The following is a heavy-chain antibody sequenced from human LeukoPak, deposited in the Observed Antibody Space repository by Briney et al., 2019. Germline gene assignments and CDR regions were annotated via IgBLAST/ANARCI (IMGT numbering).Heavy chain of an antibody. V-gene: IGHV3-23*01. J-gene: IGHJ4*02. D-gene: IGHD3-9*01. CDR2: ISGSGGST. CDR1: GFTFSIYA. Sequence: GGSLRLSCAASGFTFSIYAMSWVRQAPGKGLEWVSAISGSGGSTYYADSVKGRFTISRDNSKNTLYLQMNSLRAEDTAVYYCAKNPILTGLYFDYWGQGTLVTVSS. CDR3: AKNPILTGLYFDY.